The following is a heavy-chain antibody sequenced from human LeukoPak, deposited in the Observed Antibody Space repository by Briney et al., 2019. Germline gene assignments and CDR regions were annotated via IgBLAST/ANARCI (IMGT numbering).Heavy chain of an antibody. CDR1: GGSISSSSYY. CDR3: ARLQSSGLVWSVY. V-gene: IGHV4-39*01. CDR2: IYYSGST. D-gene: IGHD2-21*01. Sequence: ASETLSLTCTVSGGSISSSSYYGGWIRQPPGKGLEWIGSIYYSGSTYYNPSLKSRVTISVDTSKNQFSLKLSSVTAADTAVYYCARLQSSGLVWSVYWGQGTLVTVSS. J-gene: IGHJ4*02.